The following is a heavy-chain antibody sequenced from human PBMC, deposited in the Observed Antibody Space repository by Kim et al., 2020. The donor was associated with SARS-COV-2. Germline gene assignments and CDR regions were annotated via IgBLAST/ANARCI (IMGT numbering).Heavy chain of an antibody. J-gene: IGHJ4*02. CDR3: AKGGVLKTTVTYIDY. CDR1: GFTFDDYA. D-gene: IGHD4-17*01. CDR2: ISWNSGSI. V-gene: IGHV3-9*01. Sequence: GGSLRLSCAASGFTFDDYAMHWVRQAPGKGLEWVSGISWNSGSIGYADSVKGRFTISRDNAKNSLYLQMNSLRAEDTALYYCAKGGVLKTTVTYIDYWGQGTLVTVSS.